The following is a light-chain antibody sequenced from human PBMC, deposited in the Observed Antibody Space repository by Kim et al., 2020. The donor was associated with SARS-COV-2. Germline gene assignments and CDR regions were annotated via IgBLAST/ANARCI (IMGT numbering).Light chain of an antibody. CDR3: QHHNTYPIT. J-gene: IGKJ5*01. V-gene: IGKV1-5*01. Sequence: DIQMTQSPSTLSASVGDRVSFTCRASQNINRWLAWYQQKPGKAPKVLIYDASTVETGVPSRFSGSGSGTEFTLTISSLQPDDFATYYCQHHNTYPITFGQGTRLENK. CDR1: QNINRW. CDR2: DAS.